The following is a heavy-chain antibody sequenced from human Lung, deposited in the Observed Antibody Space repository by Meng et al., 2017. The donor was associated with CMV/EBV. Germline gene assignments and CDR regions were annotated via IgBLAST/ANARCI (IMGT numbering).Heavy chain of an antibody. J-gene: IGHJ4*02. CDR3: ARDPRGDGGGTFDY. CDR2: INEDGSET. Sequence: VGSGCNFNNYWMNWDPQAPGKGLEWVANINEDGSETYYLVSVKGRFTISRDNAKNSLFLQMNSLRADDTAVYYCARDPRGDGGGTFDYWGQGXLVTVSS. V-gene: IGHV3-7*01. CDR1: GCNFNNYW. D-gene: IGHD5-24*01.